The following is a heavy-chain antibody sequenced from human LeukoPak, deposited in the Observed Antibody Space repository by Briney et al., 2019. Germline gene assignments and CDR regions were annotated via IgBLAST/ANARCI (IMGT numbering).Heavy chain of an antibody. CDR3: ARGGGYSSGLDY. D-gene: IGHD6-19*01. CDR2: IYISGST. V-gene: IGHV4-4*07. J-gene: IGHJ4*02. CDR1: GGSISSYY. Sequence: SETLSLTCTVSGGSISSYYWSWIRQPAGKGLEWIGRIYISGSTNYNPSLKSRVTMSVDTSKNQFSMKLTSVTAADTAVYYCARGGGYSSGLDYWGQGTLVTVSS.